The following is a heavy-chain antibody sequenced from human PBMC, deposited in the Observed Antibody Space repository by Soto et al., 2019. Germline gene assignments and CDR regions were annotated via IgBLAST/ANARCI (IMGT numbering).Heavy chain of an antibody. V-gene: IGHV4-30-4*01. CDR1: GDSISSGADY. Sequence: PSETLSLTCNVSGDSISSGADYWNWIRQSPGKGLEWIGYIYYTGNTYYNPSLRSRLTISVDRSKNQFSLRLTPVTAADTAVYYCARGCGNGDCFFDFWGQGTLVTVYS. CDR2: IYYTGNT. D-gene: IGHD2-21*02. CDR3: ARGCGNGDCFFDF. J-gene: IGHJ4*02.